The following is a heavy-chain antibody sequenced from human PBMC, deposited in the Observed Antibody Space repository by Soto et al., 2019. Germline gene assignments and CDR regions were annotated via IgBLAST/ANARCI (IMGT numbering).Heavy chain of an antibody. CDR1: GYTFTSYG. CDR3: AREDWYYYCSGSYGY. CDR2: KSAYNGNT. D-gene: IGHD3-10*01. V-gene: IGHV1-18*01. J-gene: IGHJ4*02. Sequence: QVQLVQSGAEVKKPGASVKVSCKASGYTFTSYGISWVRQAPGQGLEWMGWKSAYNGNTNYAQKFQGRVTMTTDTSTSRANMELRSLRSDDTAVYYCAREDWYYYCSGSYGYWGKGTLVTVSS.